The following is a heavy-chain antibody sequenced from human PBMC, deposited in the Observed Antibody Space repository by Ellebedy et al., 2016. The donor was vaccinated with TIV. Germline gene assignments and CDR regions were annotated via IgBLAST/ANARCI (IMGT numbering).Heavy chain of an antibody. Sequence: SETLSLXCTVSGGSISSSSYYWGWIRQPPGKGLEWIGSIYYSGSTYYNPSLKSRVTISVDTSKNQFSLKLSSVTAADTAVYYCARGEYYYDSSGYYPDAFDIWGQGTMVTVSS. CDR2: IYYSGST. CDR3: ARGEYYYDSSGYYPDAFDI. CDR1: GGSISSSSYY. J-gene: IGHJ3*02. D-gene: IGHD3-22*01. V-gene: IGHV4-39*07.